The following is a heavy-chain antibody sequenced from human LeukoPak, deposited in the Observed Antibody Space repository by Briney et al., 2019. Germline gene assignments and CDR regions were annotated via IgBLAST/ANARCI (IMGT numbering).Heavy chain of an antibody. CDR3: ATARYCSGGSCSHWFDP. D-gene: IGHD2-15*01. Sequence: RASVEVSCKVSGYTLTELSMHWVRQAPGKGLEWMGGFDPEDGETIYAQKFQGRVTMTEDTSTDTAYMELSSLRSEDTAVCYCATARYCSGGSCSHWFDPWGQGTLVTVSS. CDR1: GYTLTELS. CDR2: FDPEDGET. V-gene: IGHV1-24*01. J-gene: IGHJ5*02.